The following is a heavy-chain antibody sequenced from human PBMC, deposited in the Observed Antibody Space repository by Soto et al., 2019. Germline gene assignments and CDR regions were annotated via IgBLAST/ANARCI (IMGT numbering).Heavy chain of an antibody. CDR1: GFTFSSYS. Sequence: GGSLRLSCAASGFTFSSYSMNWVRQAPGKGLEWVSSISSSSSYIYYADSVKGRFTISRDNAKNSLYLQMNSLRAEDTAVYYCARKFVVRGVITYNWFDPWGQGTLVTVSS. D-gene: IGHD3-10*01. V-gene: IGHV3-21*01. CDR3: ARKFVVRGVITYNWFDP. J-gene: IGHJ5*02. CDR2: ISSSSSYI.